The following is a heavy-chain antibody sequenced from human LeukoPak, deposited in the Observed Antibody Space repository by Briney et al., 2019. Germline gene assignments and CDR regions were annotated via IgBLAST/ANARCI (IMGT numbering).Heavy chain of an antibody. Sequence: GGSLRLSCAASGFTFSSYWMNWVRQAPGKGLEWVSVIYSGGSTYYADSVKGRFTISRDNSKNTLYLQMNSLRAEDTAVYYCARELSGSYGYYFDYWGQGTLVTVSS. V-gene: IGHV3-53*01. CDR1: GFTFSSYW. D-gene: IGHD1-26*01. J-gene: IGHJ4*02. CDR2: IYSGGST. CDR3: ARELSGSYGYYFDY.